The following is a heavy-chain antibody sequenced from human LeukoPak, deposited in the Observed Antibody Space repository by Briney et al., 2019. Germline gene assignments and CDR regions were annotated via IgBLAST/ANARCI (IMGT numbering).Heavy chain of an antibody. J-gene: IGHJ4*02. CDR3: ARDPRGYSSGSDDF. CDR2: ISNSGSTI. D-gene: IGHD5-18*01. V-gene: IGHV3-48*03. CDR1: GFTFSSYE. Sequence: GGSLRLSCAASGFTFSSYEMNWVRQAPKKGLEWVSYISNSGSTIYYADSVKGRFTISRDNAKNSLYLQMNSLRANDTAVYYCARDPRGYSSGSDDFWGQGTLVTVSS.